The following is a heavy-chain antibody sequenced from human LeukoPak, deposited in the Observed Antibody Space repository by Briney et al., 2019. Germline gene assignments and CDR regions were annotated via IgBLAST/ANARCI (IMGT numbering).Heavy chain of an antibody. J-gene: IGHJ6*02. CDR3: ARDSYNWNHYYYGMDV. V-gene: IGHV3-7*03. Sequence: GGSLRLSCAASGFTFSSYWMNWARQAPGKGLEWVASINHNGNVNYYVDSVKGRFTISRDNAKNSLYLQMSNLRAEDTAVYYCARDSYNWNHYYYGMDVWGQGTTVTVSS. CDR2: INHNGNVN. CDR1: GFTFSSYW. D-gene: IGHD1-20*01.